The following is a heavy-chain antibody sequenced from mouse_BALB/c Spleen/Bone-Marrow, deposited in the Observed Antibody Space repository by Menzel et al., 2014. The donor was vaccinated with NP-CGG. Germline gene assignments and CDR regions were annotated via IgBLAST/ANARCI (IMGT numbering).Heavy chain of an antibody. CDR2: ILPGSVSA. J-gene: IGHJ4*01. Sequence: QVQLQQSGADLMKPGASLRISCTATGYTFNTYWIEWIKQTPGNGLEWIGEILPGSVSANFHGGFKGKASFTADTSSNTAAMQLSSLSSEDSAVYYCARKGSYGMDHWGQGTSVSVSS. CDR3: ARKGSYGMDH. V-gene: IGHV1-9*01. CDR1: GYTFNTYW.